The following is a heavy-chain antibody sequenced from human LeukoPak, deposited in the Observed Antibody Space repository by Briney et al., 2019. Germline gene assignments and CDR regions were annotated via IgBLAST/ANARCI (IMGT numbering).Heavy chain of an antibody. CDR3: ARVRITMVRGGLDP. Sequence: GSLRLSCAASGFTLSSYWMSWVRQAPGKGVEGVANIKQDGSEKYYVDSVKGRFTISRDNAKNSLYLQMNSLRAEDTAVYYCARVRITMVRGGLDPWGQGTLVTVSS. D-gene: IGHD3-10*01. J-gene: IGHJ5*02. CDR2: IKQDGSEK. CDR1: GFTLSSYW. V-gene: IGHV3-7*01.